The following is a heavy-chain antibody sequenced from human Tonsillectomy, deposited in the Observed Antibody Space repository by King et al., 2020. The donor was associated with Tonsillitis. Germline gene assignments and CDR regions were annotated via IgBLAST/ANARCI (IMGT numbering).Heavy chain of an antibody. D-gene: IGHD6-13*01. Sequence: VQLVESGGGVVQPGGSLRLSCAASGFTFSSYGMHWVRQAPGKGLEWVAFIRYDGSNKYYADSVKGRFTISRDNSKNTLYLQMNSLRAEDTAVYYCAKDRASSGWYSGSGGGIGDYWGQGTLVTVSS. J-gene: IGHJ4*02. CDR1: GFTFSSYG. CDR3: AKDRASSGWYSGSGGGIGDY. V-gene: IGHV3-30*02. CDR2: IRYDGSNK.